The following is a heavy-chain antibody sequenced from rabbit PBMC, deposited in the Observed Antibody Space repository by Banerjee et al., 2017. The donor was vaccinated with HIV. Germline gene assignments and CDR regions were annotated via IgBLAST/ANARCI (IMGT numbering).Heavy chain of an antibody. J-gene: IGHJ4*01. D-gene: IGHD4-2*01. CDR1: GFSFNDNYW. Sequence: QSLEESGGDLVKPGGSLTLTCTASGFSFNDNYWICWVRQAPVTGLEWIACINAADDSKICYASWAKGRFTISKTSSTTVTLQMTSLTAADTATYFCARDAGYAGSNLWGQGTLVTVS. CDR3: ARDAGYAGSNL. CDR2: INAADDSKI. V-gene: IGHV1S40*01.